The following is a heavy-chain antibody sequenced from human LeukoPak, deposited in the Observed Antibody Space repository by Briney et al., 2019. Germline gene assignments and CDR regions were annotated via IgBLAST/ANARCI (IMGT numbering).Heavy chain of an antibody. J-gene: IGHJ1*01. V-gene: IGHV4-61*01. D-gene: IGHD3-9*01. Sequence: SETLSLTCTVSGGSVSNGSYYWSWIRQPPGKGLEWIGYIYYSGSTNYNPSLKSRVTISVDTSKNQFSLKLSSVTAADTAVYYCASRYFDWLSGDAEYFQHWGQGTLVTVSS. CDR3: ASRYFDWLSGDAEYFQH. CDR2: IYYSGST. CDR1: GGSVSNGSYY.